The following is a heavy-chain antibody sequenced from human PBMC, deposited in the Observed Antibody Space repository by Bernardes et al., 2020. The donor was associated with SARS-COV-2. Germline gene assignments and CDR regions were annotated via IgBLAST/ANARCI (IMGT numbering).Heavy chain of an antibody. CDR3: ATLQNPDY. CDR2: ISWNSGSI. V-gene: IGHV3-9*01. CDR1: GSTFDDDA. J-gene: IGHJ4*02. Sequence: GGSLRLSCAASGSTFDDDAMHQVRKAPGKGLEGVSGISWNSGSIGHADSVKGRFTIYRDNAKNSLYLQMDSLRAEDTALYYCATLQNPDYWGQGTLVTVSS. D-gene: IGHD4-4*01.